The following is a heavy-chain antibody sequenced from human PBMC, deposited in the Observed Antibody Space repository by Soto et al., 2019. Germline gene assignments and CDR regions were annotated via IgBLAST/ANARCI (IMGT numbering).Heavy chain of an antibody. Sequence: SETLSLTCTVSGGSISSGDYYWSWIRQPPGKGLEWIGHIYYSGSTYYNPSLKSRVTISVDTSKNQFSLKLSSVTAADTAVYSCARGVACSGGRCRLYYFDYWGKGILVTVSS. CDR2: IYYSGST. CDR3: ARGVACSGGRCRLYYFDY. V-gene: IGHV4-30-4*01. CDR1: GGSISSGDYY. D-gene: IGHD2-15*01. J-gene: IGHJ4*02.